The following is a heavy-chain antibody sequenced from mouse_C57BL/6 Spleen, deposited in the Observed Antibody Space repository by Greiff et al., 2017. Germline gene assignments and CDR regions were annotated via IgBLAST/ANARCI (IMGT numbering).Heavy chain of an antibody. CDR3: ARSDGGYYAYAMDY. V-gene: IGHV1-82*01. CDR1: GYAFSSSW. J-gene: IGHJ4*01. Sequence: VQLQESGPELVKPGASVKISCKASGYAFSSSWMNWVKQRPGKGLEWIGRIYPGDGDTNYNGKFKGKATLTADKSASTAYMQRSSLTSEASAVYFCARSDGGYYAYAMDYWGQGTSVTVSS. CDR2: IYPGDGDT. D-gene: IGHD2-3*01.